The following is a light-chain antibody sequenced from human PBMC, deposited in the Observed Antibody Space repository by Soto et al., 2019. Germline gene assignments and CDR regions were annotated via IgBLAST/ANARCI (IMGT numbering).Light chain of an antibody. CDR3: QVWDSSRDQVV. CDR1: NIGSKS. J-gene: IGLJ2*01. V-gene: IGLV3-21*04. Sequence: SYELTQPPPVSVAPGKTATVTCGGDNIGSKSVHWYQQKPGQAPVLVMYYNSDRPSGISERFSGSNSGNTATLTISRVEAGDEADYYCQVWDSSRDQVVFGGGTQLTVL. CDR2: YNS.